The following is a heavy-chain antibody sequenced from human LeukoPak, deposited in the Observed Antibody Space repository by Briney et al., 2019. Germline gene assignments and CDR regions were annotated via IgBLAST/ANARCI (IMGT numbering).Heavy chain of an antibody. CDR3: ARDCGGGSRYSDY. Sequence: GRSLRLSCAASGFTFSSYGMHWVRQAPGKGLEWVAVIWYDGSNKYYADSVKGRFTISRDNSKNTLYLQMNSLRAEDTAVYYCARDCGGGSRYSDYWGQGTLVTVSS. CDR2: IWYDGSNK. D-gene: IGHD2-15*01. V-gene: IGHV3-33*01. CDR1: GFTFSSYG. J-gene: IGHJ4*02.